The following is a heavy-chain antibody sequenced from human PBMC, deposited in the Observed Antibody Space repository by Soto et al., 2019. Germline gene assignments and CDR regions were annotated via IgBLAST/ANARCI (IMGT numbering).Heavy chain of an antibody. D-gene: IGHD6-13*01. CDR2: ISYDGSNK. CDR1: GFTFSSYG. CDR3: ARVRKEVSSSLPVYYYYYYYYMDV. Sequence: GSLRLSCAASGFTFSSYGMHWVRQAPGKGLEWVAVISYDGSNKYYADSVKGRFTISRDNAKNSLYLQMNSLRAEDTAVYYCARVRKEVSSSLPVYYYYYYYYMDVWGKGTTVTVSS. V-gene: IGHV3-30*03. J-gene: IGHJ6*03.